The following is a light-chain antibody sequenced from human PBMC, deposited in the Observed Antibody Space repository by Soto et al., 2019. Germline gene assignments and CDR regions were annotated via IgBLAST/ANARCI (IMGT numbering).Light chain of an antibody. J-gene: IGKJ1*01. Sequence: EVVLTQSPDTLSLSPGETATLSCRASQTVDRYVAWYQQKVGQAPRLLICGASRRAPGIPDRVNGRGSGTDFTLTISRLEPEDFVVYYCQQYGNSPLTFGQGTKVDIK. CDR2: GAS. V-gene: IGKV3-20*01. CDR3: QQYGNSPLT. CDR1: QTVDRY.